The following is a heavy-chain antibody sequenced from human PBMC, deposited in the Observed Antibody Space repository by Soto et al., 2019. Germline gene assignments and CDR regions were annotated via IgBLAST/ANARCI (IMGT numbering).Heavy chain of an antibody. Sequence: EVQLVESGGGLVQPGGSLRLSCAASGFTFSDHYMDWVRQAPGKGLEWVGRIINRPNSYTTQYAASVKGRFAVLRDDSENLVYLQMNDLKTEDTAVYYCVRDSGRGFYFDSWGQGAQVTVSS. CDR2: IINRPNSYTT. J-gene: IGHJ4*02. D-gene: IGHD3-10*01. CDR3: VRDSGRGFYFDS. V-gene: IGHV3-72*01. CDR1: GFTFSDHY.